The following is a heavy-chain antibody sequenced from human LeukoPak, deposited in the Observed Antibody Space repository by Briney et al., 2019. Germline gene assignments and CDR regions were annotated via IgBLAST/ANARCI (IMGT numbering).Heavy chain of an antibody. CDR2: IFPILGIA. CDR1: GGTFSSYT. D-gene: IGHD2-15*01. V-gene: IGHV1-69*02. CDR3: ARGLCSGGSCYFSLADY. Sequence: SVKVSCTASGGTFSSYTISWVRQAPGQGLEWMGRIFPILGIANYAQKFQGRVTITADKSTSTAYMELSSLRSEDTAVYYCARGLCSGGSCYFSLADYWGQGTLVTVSS. J-gene: IGHJ4*02.